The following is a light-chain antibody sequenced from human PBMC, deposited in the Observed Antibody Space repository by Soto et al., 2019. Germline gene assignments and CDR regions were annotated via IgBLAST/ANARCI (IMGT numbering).Light chain of an antibody. Sequence: IVLTQSPATLSFSPGERATLSCRASQSVSSYLAWYQQKPGQAPRLLIYDASNRATGIPARFSGSGSGTDFTLTISSLEPEDFAVYYCQQRSKWPGTFGQGNKV. CDR3: QQRSKWPGT. J-gene: IGKJ1*01. CDR1: QSVSSY. CDR2: DAS. V-gene: IGKV3-11*01.